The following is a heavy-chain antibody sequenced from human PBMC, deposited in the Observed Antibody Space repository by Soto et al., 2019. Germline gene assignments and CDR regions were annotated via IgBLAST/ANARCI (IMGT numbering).Heavy chain of an antibody. CDR3: ARGDYRDSYGFDM. V-gene: IGHV4-30-4*01. CDR2: IYKTGTT. CDR1: GGSISSGDYY. Sequence: SETLSLTCTVSGGSISSGDYYWSWIRQPPGKGLEWIGYIYKTGTTYYNSFLGSRVTISVETSRSQFSLRLTSVTAADTAVYFCARGDYRDSYGFDMWGRGTMVTVSS. D-gene: IGHD4-17*01. J-gene: IGHJ3*02.